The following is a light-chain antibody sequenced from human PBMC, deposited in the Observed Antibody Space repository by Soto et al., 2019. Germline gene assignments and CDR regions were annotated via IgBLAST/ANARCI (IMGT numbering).Light chain of an antibody. Sequence: DIPMTQSPSSLSASIGDRVTITCRASQTITMYLNWYQQKPGKAPKLLIYAASNLQSGVPSRFSGGGSGTDFTLTISSLQPEDFATYFCQHSDSSPWTFGQGTKVEI. CDR3: QHSDSSPWT. CDR2: AAS. V-gene: IGKV1-39*01. J-gene: IGKJ1*01. CDR1: QTITMY.